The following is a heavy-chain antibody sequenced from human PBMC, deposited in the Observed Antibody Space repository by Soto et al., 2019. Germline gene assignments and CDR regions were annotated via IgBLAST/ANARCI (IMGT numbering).Heavy chain of an antibody. D-gene: IGHD2-2*01. Sequence: GGSLRLSCAASGFTFSNYGMHWVRQAPGKGLEWVAVIWYDGRNQFYADSVKGRFTISRDNSKNTLHLQMKSLRAEDTAVYYCARDFSSTSSGGHFDYWGQGTPGTVS. CDR2: IWYDGRNQ. V-gene: IGHV3-33*01. J-gene: IGHJ4*02. CDR1: GFTFSNYG. CDR3: ARDFSSTSSGGHFDY.